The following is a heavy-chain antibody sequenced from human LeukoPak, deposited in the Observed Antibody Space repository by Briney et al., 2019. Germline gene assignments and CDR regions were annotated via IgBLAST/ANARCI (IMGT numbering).Heavy chain of an antibody. D-gene: IGHD5-12*01. CDR2: INHSGST. CDR3: ARVVYSGYPTLDY. Sequence: SETLSFTCAVYGGSFNGYYWSWIRQPRGKGLEWIGEINHSGSTNYNPSLKSRVTISVDTSKNQFSLKLSSVTAADTAVYYCARVVYSGYPTLDYWGQGTLVTVSS. V-gene: IGHV4-34*01. CDR1: GGSFNGYY. J-gene: IGHJ4*02.